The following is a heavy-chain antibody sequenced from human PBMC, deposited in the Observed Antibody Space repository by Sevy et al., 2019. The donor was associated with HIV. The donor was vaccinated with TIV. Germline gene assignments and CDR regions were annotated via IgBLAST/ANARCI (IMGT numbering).Heavy chain of an antibody. CDR1: GFTFSSYG. J-gene: IGHJ4*02. D-gene: IGHD6-19*01. Sequence: GGSLRLSCAASGFTFSSYGMHWVRQAPGKGLEWLAFIRYDGSNKYYADSVKGRFTISRDNSKNTLYLQMNSLRAEDTAVYYCAKDLAVAGPYYFDYWGQGTLVTVSS. V-gene: IGHV3-30*02. CDR2: IRYDGSNK. CDR3: AKDLAVAGPYYFDY.